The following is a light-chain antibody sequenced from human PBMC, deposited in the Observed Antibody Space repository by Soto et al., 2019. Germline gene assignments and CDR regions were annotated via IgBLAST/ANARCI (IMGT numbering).Light chain of an antibody. CDR3: GTCDSSLSGGV. Sequence: QSVLTQPPSVSSAPGQKVTISCSGSSSNIGDDYVSWYQQFPGKAPRLLIYDDDKRPSGIPDRFSGSKSGTAATLEITGLQTWDEADYYCGTCDSSLSGGVFGGGTKLTVL. CDR1: SSNIGDDY. CDR2: DDD. J-gene: IGLJ2*01. V-gene: IGLV1-51*01.